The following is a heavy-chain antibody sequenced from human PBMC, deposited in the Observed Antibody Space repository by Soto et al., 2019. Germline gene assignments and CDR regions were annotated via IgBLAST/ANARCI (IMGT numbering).Heavy chain of an antibody. Sequence: SETLSLTCTVSGGSXSSYYWSWIRQPPGKGLEWIGYIYYSGSTNYHPSLLSRVTISADTSMNEFSLRLSSVTAADTAVYYCARLNGYCVSTGCHGYYGMDVWGQGTTVTVSS. V-gene: IGHV4-59*08. CDR3: ARLNGYCVSTGCHGYYGMDV. CDR2: IYYSGST. CDR1: GGSXSSYY. D-gene: IGHD2-2*03. J-gene: IGHJ6*02.